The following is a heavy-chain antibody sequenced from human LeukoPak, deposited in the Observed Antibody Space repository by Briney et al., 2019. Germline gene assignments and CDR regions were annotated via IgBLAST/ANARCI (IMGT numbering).Heavy chain of an antibody. V-gene: IGHV3-7*01. D-gene: IGHD6-19*01. CDR1: GFTFTNYW. CDR3: ARERSSGWCDY. CDR2: IKQDGSET. J-gene: IGHJ4*02. Sequence: PGGSLRLSCAASGFTFTNYWMTWVRQAPGKGLEWVANIKQDGSETYYGDSVKGRFTISRDNAKNSLYLEMSSLRAEDTAVYYCARERSSGWCDYWGQGTLVTVSS.